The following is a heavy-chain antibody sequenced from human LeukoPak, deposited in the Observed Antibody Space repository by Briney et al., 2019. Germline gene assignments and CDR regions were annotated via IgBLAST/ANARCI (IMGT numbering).Heavy chain of an antibody. CDR2: ISYDGSNK. CDR3: ARDSPQGAVAGPNFDY. CDR1: GFTFSSYW. V-gene: IGHV3-30-3*01. Sequence: GGSLRLSCAASGFTFSSYWMSWVRQAPGKGLEWVAVISYDGSNKYYADSVKGRFTISRDNSKNTLYLQMNSLRAEDTAVYYCARDSPQGAVAGPNFDYWGQGTLVTVSS. D-gene: IGHD6-19*01. J-gene: IGHJ4*02.